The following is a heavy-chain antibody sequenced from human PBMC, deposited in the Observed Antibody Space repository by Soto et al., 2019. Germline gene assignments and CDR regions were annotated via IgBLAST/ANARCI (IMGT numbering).Heavy chain of an antibody. Sequence: GGSLRLSCAASGFTFSDYYMSWIRQAPGKGPEWVSYISSSSSYTNYADSVKGRFTISRDNAKNSLYLQMNSLRAEDTAVYYCARGHTAMVTNAFDIWGQGTMVTVSS. V-gene: IGHV3-11*06. CDR3: ARGHTAMVTNAFDI. J-gene: IGHJ3*02. D-gene: IGHD5-18*01. CDR1: GFTFSDYY. CDR2: ISSSSSYT.